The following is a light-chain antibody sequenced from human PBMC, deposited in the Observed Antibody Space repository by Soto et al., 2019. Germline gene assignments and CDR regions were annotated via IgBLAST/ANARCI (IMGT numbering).Light chain of an antibody. CDR3: MQSQQSPPT. Sequence: DLVMTQSPLSLPVTPGEPASISCSSSQSLLQSNGYNYLDWYLQKPGQSPQLLIYFGSYRASGVSDSVGGSGSYTYFTLKIRRVEAEDVRVYYCMQSQQSPPTFGGGTEVEI. J-gene: IGKJ4*02. CDR1: QSLLQSNGYNY. CDR2: FGS. V-gene: IGKV2-28*01.